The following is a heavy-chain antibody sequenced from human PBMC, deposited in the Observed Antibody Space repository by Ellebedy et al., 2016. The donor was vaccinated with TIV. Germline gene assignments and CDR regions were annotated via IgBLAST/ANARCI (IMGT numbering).Heavy chain of an antibody. D-gene: IGHD6-13*01. Sequence: MPSETLSLTCTVSGSSISSSSYYWGWIRQPPGKGLEWIGSIYYSGNTYYNPSLKSQVTISVDTSKNQFSLKVTSVTAADTAIYYCAREGRSSWYSGYYYYGMDVWGQGTTVTVSS. CDR2: IYYSGNT. V-gene: IGHV4-39*02. CDR3: AREGRSSWYSGYYYYGMDV. CDR1: GSSISSSSYY. J-gene: IGHJ6*02.